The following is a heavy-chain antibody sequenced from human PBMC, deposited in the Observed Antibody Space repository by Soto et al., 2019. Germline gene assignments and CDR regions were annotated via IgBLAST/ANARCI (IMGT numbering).Heavy chain of an antibody. CDR3: AEGTNDYNRDNRHPFNY. J-gene: IGHJ4*02. CDR2: MSANDVGT. D-gene: IGHD3-10*01. Sequence: GGSLRLSCDASGFTLRNYAMTWIRQAPGKGLEWFSLMSANDVGTYYADSVRTRFTISTDQSRNTVYLQMDSLRADDTAIYYCAEGTNDYNRDNRHPFNYWGQGTLVTVSS. CDR1: GFTLRNYA. V-gene: IGHV3-23*01.